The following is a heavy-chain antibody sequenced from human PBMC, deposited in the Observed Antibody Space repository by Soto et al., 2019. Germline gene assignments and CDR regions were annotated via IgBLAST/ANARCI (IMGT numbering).Heavy chain of an antibody. J-gene: IGHJ3*02. D-gene: IGHD1-7*01. Sequence: GESLKISCAASGFTFSSYAMHWVRQAPGKGLEWVAVISYDGSNKYYADSVKGRFTISRDNSKNTLYLQMNSLRAEDTAVCYCARGTGTTDDAFDIWGQGTMVTVSS. CDR2: ISYDGSNK. CDR3: ARGTGTTDDAFDI. V-gene: IGHV3-30*04. CDR1: GFTFSSYA.